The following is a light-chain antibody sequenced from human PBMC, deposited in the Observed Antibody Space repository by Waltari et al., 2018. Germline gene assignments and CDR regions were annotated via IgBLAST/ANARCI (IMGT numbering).Light chain of an antibody. V-gene: IGKV3-11*01. J-gene: IGKJ1*01. Sequence: IVLTQSPATLSLSPGDTATLSCRASQSVSSHLAWYQQKPGQAPRLLIYEASKRATGIPARFRGSGSGTDFTLTITSLEPEDFAVFFCQQRSNWPSFGPGTKVEIK. CDR2: EAS. CDR3: QQRSNWPS. CDR1: QSVSSH.